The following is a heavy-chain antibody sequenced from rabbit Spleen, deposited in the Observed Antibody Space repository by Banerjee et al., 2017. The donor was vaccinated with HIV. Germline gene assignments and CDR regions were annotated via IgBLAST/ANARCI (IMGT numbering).Heavy chain of an antibody. V-gene: IGHV1S45*01. CDR2: LTEPIFDPT. CDR1: GFSFSGSAW. D-gene: IGHD6-1*01. Sequence: QEQLEESGGDLVKPEGSLTLTCTVSGFSFSGSAWICWVRQAPGKGLEWIGLTEPIFDPTYYANWVNGRFTISSHKVQNTVDLQMNSLTAADTATYFCARVGGVGVYGYATLWGPGTLVTVS. CDR3: ARVGGVGVYGYATL. J-gene: IGHJ4*01.